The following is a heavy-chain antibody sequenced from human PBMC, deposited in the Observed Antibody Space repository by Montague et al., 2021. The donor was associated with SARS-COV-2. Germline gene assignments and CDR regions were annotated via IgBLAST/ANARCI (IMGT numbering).Heavy chain of an antibody. V-gene: IGHV4-39*02. CDR3: ARDQGVYCSGGSCYNFDY. J-gene: IGHJ4*02. CDR2: IYYGGST. CDR1: GGSISTYYY. D-gene: IGHD2-15*01. Sequence: SETLSLTCTVSGGSISTYYYWGWIRQPPGKGLEWIGSIYYGGSTHYNPSLKSRVTISVDASMSHFSLKLSSVTAADTAVYYCARDQGVYCSGGSCYNFDYWGQGTLVTVSS.